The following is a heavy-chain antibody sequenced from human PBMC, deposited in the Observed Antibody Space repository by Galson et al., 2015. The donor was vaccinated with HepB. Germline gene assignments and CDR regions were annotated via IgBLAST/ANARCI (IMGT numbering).Heavy chain of an antibody. Sequence: SVKVSCKASGYSIISYGVSWVRQAPGQGLEWMGWISAYNGNTHYAQKFQGRVTMTTDTSTRTAYMELRSLRSDDTAVYYCVSRNWFDPWGQGTLVTVSS. CDR2: ISAYNGNT. J-gene: IGHJ5*02. CDR3: VSRNWFDP. V-gene: IGHV1-18*01. CDR1: GYSIISYG.